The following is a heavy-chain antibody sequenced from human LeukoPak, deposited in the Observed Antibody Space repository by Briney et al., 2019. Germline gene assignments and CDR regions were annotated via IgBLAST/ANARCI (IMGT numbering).Heavy chain of an antibody. CDR1: GYTFTSYD. CDR2: MNPNSGNT. J-gene: IGHJ4*02. Sequence: ASVKVSCKASGYTFTSYDINWVRQATGQGLEWMGWMNPNSGNTGYAQKFQGRVTMTRNTSTSTAYMELSSLRSEDTAVYYCARGLYCSSTSCYRYWGQGTLVTVSS. V-gene: IGHV1-8*01. D-gene: IGHD2-2*01. CDR3: ARGLYCSSTSCYRY.